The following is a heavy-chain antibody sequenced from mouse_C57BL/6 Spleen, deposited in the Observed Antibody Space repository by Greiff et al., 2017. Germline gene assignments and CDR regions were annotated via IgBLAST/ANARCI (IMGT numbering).Heavy chain of an antibody. CDR1: GFTFSSYG. CDR2: ISSGGSYT. V-gene: IGHV5-6*01. J-gene: IGHJ2*01. CDR3: ARHGVTTPYYFDY. Sequence: EVQVVESGGDLVKPGGSLKLSCAASGFTFSSYGMSWVRQTPDKRLEWVATISSGGSYTYYPDSVKGRFTISRDNAKNTLYLQMSSLKSEDTAMYYCARHGVTTPYYFDYWGQGTTLTVSS. D-gene: IGHD2-2*01.